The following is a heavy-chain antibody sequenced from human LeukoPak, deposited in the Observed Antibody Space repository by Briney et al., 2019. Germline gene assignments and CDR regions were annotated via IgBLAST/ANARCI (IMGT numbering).Heavy chain of an antibody. J-gene: IGHJ4*02. CDR3: ARGTMFPYYFDY. CDR2: IYSGGST. Sequence: PGGSLRLSCAASGFSFDDHAMHWVRQAPGKGLEWVSIIYSGGSTFYADSVKGRFTISRDNSKNTLYLQMNSLRAEDTAAYYCARGTMFPYYFDYWGQGTLVTVSS. V-gene: IGHV3-53*01. D-gene: IGHD3-10*02. CDR1: GFSFDDHA.